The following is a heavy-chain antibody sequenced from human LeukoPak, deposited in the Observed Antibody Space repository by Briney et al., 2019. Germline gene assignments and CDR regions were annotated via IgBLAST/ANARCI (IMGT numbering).Heavy chain of an antibody. CDR3: ARGHSSSWYYFDY. CDR1: GGSISSYY. CDR2: IYYSGST. J-gene: IGHJ4*02. Sequence: PSETLSLTCTVSGGSISSYYWSWIRQPPGKGLEWIGYIYYSGSTNYNPSLKSRVTISVDTSKNQFSLKLSSVTAADTAVYYCARGHSSSWYYFDYWGQGTLVTVSS. V-gene: IGHV4-59*01. D-gene: IGHD6-13*01.